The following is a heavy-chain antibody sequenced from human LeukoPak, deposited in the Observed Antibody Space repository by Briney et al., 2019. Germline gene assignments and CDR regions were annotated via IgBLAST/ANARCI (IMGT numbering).Heavy chain of an antibody. CDR1: GFTFSSYA. D-gene: IGHD6-19*01. CDR3: AKAIAVAGTGRYFDY. V-gene: IGHV3-30-3*01. J-gene: IGHJ4*02. CDR2: ISYDGSNK. Sequence: GGSLRLSCAASGFTFSSYAMHWVRQAPGKGLEWVAVISYDGSNKYYADSVKGRFTISRDNSNNTLYVQMNSLTAEDTAVYYCAKAIAVAGTGRYFDYWGQGTLVTVSS.